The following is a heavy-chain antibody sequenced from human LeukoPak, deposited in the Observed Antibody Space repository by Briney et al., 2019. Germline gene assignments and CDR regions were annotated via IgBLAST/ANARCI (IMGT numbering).Heavy chain of an antibody. D-gene: IGHD3-3*01. CDR1: GFTVSSNY. J-gene: IGHJ6*02. CDR2: IYSGGST. Sequence: GGSLRLSCAASGFTVSSNYMSWVRQAPGKGLEWVSVIYSGGSTYYADSVKGRFTISRHNSKNTLYLQMNSLRAEDTAVYYCVRVNGFGYYYYGMDVWGQGTTVTVSS. V-gene: IGHV3-53*04. CDR3: VRVNGFGYYYYGMDV.